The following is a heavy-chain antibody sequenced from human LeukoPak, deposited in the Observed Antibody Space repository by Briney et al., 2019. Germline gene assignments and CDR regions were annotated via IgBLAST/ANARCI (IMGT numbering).Heavy chain of an antibody. Sequence: NPSETLSLTCAVSGGSISSGGNSWSWIRQPPGKGLEWIGYIYHSGSTYYNPSLQSRVTISVHRSKNQFSLELSSVTAADTAVYYCARARGYYYGSGSYYSPPVDFDYWGQGTLVTVSS. J-gene: IGHJ4*02. CDR2: IYHSGST. CDR3: ARARGYYYGSGSYYSPPVDFDY. CDR1: GGSISSGGNS. V-gene: IGHV4-30-2*01. D-gene: IGHD3-10*01.